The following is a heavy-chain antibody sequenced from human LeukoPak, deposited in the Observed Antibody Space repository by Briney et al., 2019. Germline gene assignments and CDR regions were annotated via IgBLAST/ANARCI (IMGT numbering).Heavy chain of an antibody. D-gene: IGHD5-12*01. CDR2: IYYSGST. CDR1: GGSIGSYY. V-gene: IGHV4-59*01. J-gene: IGHJ4*02. CDR3: ARVYTTTHDFDY. Sequence: SETLSLTCTVSGGSIGSYYWSWIRQPPGKGLEWIGYIYYSGSTNYNPSLKSRVTISVDTSKNQFSLKLGSVTAADTAVYYCARVYTTTHDFDYWGQGTLVTVSS.